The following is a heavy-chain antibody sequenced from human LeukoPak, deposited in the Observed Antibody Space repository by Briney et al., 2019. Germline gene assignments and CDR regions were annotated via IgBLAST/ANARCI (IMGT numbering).Heavy chain of an antibody. J-gene: IGHJ6*02. CDR3: ARAVDCSGGSCYSYYYYGMDV. V-gene: IGHV1-69*13. D-gene: IGHD2-15*01. Sequence: ASVKVSCKASGGTFSSYAISWVRQAPGQGLEWMGGIIPIFGTANYAQKFQGRVTITADESTSTAYMELSSLRSEDTAVYYCARAVDCSGGSCYSYYYYGMDVWGQGTTVTVSS. CDR1: GGTFSSYA. CDR2: IIPIFGTA.